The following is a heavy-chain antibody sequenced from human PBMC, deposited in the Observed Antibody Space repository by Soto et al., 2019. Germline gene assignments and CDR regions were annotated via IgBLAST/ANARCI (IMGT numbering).Heavy chain of an antibody. Sequence: QVQLVQSGAEEKKPGASVKVSCKASGYTFTNYAMHWVRQAPGQRLEWMGWINVGNGNTKYSQKFQGRVTITRDTSASTADMELSSLRSEDTAVYYCARRGDGMDVWGQGPTVTV. V-gene: IGHV1-3*05. CDR3: ARRGDGMDV. CDR2: INVGNGNT. D-gene: IGHD3-10*01. J-gene: IGHJ6*02. CDR1: GYTFTNYA.